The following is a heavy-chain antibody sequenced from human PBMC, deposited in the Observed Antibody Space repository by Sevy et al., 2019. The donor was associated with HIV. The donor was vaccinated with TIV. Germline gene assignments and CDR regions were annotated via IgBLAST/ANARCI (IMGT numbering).Heavy chain of an antibody. CDR3: ARLFYGSADY. Sequence: GGSLRLSCEASAINIRDYWMNWVRQAPGKGLEWVANINPDGSKIYYADSVKGRFTISRDYAKNSVFLQMTSLRAEDMAVYYCARLFYGSADYWGQGTLVTVSS. D-gene: IGHD3-10*01. J-gene: IGHJ4*02. V-gene: IGHV3-7*02. CDR2: INPDGSKI. CDR1: AINIRDYW.